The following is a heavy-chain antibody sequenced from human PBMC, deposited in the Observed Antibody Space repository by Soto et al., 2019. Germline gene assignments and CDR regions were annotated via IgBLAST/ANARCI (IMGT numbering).Heavy chain of an antibody. CDR2: ISAYNGNT. V-gene: IGHV1-18*01. J-gene: IGHJ6*02. CDR3: ARDDIVLVPAAMYGMDV. D-gene: IGHD2-2*01. Sequence: QVQLVQSGAEVKKPGASVKVSCKASGYTFTSYGISWVRQAPGQGLEWMGWISAYNGNTNYAQKLQGRVTMTTDTPXSXGYMELRSLRSDDTAVYYCARDDIVLVPAAMYGMDVWGQGTTVTVSS. CDR1: GYTFTSYG.